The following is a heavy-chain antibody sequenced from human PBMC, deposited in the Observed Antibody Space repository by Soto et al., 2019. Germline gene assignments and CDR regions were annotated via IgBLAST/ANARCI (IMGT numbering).Heavy chain of an antibody. V-gene: IGHV2-5*02. Sequence: QITLKESGPTLVKPTQTLTLTCTFSGFSLSTSGVGVGWIRQPPGKALEWLAFIYWDDDKRYSPSLKSRLTIPKDTSKNQGVLTMTTMDPVDTATYYCAHRPIVVAGTRGFAWFDPWGQGTLVTVSS. J-gene: IGHJ5*02. D-gene: IGHD6-19*01. CDR3: AHRPIVVAGTRGFAWFDP. CDR2: IYWDDDK. CDR1: GFSLSTSGVG.